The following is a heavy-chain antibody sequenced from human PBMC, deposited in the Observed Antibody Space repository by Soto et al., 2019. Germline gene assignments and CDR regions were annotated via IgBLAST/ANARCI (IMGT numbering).Heavy chain of an antibody. V-gene: IGHV4-30-2*01. J-gene: IGHJ5*02. CDR3: AXGRVVVPAAVMFNCLDP. CDR2: IFHGGST. D-gene: IGHD2-2*01. Sequence: PSETLSLTCAIPGAPITWGDYSWNWIRQPPGKGLEWIGYIFHGGSTYYNPSLRSRVTISVDRSRTQFSLKMSSVTAADTAVYYCAXGRVVVPAAVMFNCLDPWGPGALVTVSS. CDR1: GAPITWGDYS.